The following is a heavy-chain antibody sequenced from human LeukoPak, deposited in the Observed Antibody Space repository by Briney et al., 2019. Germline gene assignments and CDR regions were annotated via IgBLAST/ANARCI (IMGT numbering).Heavy chain of an antibody. CDR2: IKQDGSEK. V-gene: IGHV3-7*01. CDR3: AKDEYFDWLLSGIDY. D-gene: IGHD3-9*01. CDR1: GFTFSSYW. J-gene: IGHJ4*02. Sequence: GGSLRLSCAASGFTFSSYWMSWVRQAPGKGLEWVANIKQDGSEKYYVDSVNGRFTISRDNSKNTLYLQMNSLRAEDTAVYYCAKDEYFDWLLSGIDYWGQGTLVTVSS.